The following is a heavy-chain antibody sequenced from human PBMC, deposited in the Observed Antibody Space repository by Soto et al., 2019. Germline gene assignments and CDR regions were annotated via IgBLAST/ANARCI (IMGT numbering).Heavy chain of an antibody. CDR3: AREPTTAGTVNWFDP. CDR2: VYTSGYS. D-gene: IGHD6-13*01. Sequence: VQLQESGPGLVKPSETLSLICTVSGGSISSDYLSWIRQPAGKGLEWIGRVYTSGYSNSNPSLKSRVTMPVDTSKKQFSLNLSSVTAADTAVYYCAREPTTAGTVNWFDPRGQGTLVTVSS. V-gene: IGHV4-4*07. CDR1: GGSISSDY. J-gene: IGHJ5*02.